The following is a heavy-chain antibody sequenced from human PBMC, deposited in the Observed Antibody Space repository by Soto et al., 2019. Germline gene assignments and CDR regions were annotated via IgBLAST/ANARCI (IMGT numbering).Heavy chain of an antibody. CDR1: GYTFTSYY. Sequence: QVQLVQSGAEVKKPGASVKVSCKASGYTFTSYYMHWVRQAPGQGLEWMGIINPSGGSTSYAQKFQGRVTMTRDMSTSTVYMELSRLRSEDTAVYYCAIPKDFWSGPPDAFDIWGQGTMVTVSS. CDR3: AIPKDFWSGPPDAFDI. CDR2: INPSGGST. D-gene: IGHD3-3*01. V-gene: IGHV1-46*01. J-gene: IGHJ3*02.